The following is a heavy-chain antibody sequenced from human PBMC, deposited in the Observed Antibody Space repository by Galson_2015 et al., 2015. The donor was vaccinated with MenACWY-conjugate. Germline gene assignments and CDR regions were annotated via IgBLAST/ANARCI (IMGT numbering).Heavy chain of an antibody. CDR3: ARHPPGGRGMDV. V-gene: IGHV5-51*01. CDR2: ISPGDSNT. J-gene: IGHJ6*02. CDR1: GYIFTSYW. D-gene: IGHD1-26*01. Sequence: SGAEGEKPGESLKISCKASGYIFTSYWIAWVRQMPGKGLEWMGLISPGDSNTRYSPSFQGQVTISADKSISTAYLQWSSLKASDTAMYYCARHPPGGRGMDVWGQGTTVTVSS.